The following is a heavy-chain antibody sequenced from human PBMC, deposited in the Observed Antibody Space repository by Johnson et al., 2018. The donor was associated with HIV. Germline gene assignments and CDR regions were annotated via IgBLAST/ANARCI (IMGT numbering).Heavy chain of an antibody. D-gene: IGHD2-21*01. CDR1: GFTFSDYY. J-gene: IGHJ3*02. V-gene: IGHV3-11*04. Sequence: QMQLVESGGGLVQPGGSLRLSCAASGFTFSDYYMSWIRQAPGKGLEWVSYISSSGSTIYYADSVKGRFTISRDNAKNSLYLQMNSLRAEDTAVYYCARDVGLLAYCGGDGADAFDIWGQGTMVTVSS. CDR3: ARDVGLLAYCGGDGADAFDI. CDR2: ISSSGSTI.